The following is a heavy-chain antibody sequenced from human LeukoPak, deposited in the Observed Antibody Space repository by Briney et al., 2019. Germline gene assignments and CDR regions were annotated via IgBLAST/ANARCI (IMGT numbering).Heavy chain of an antibody. CDR3: ARRPWGSGYLLY. D-gene: IGHD3-3*01. V-gene: IGHV3-7*01. J-gene: IGHJ4*02. Sequence: GGSLRLSCTASGFTFAGYGMSWVRQAPGQGLEWVANIPQVGIEKYYVGSVKGRFTISRDNASNSLYLQMNSLRADDTAVYYCARRPWGSGYLLYWGQGTLVTVSS. CDR1: GFTFAGYG. CDR2: IPQVGIEK.